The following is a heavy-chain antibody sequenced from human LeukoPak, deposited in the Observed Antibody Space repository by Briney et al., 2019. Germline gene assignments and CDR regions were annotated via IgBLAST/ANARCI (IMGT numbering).Heavy chain of an antibody. CDR1: GYTFTGYY. Sequence: ASVKVSCKASGYTFTGYYMHWVRQAPGQGLEWMGWINPNSGGTNCAQKFQGRVTMTRDTSISTAYMELSRLRSDDTAVYYCATRGLRDGDFDYWGQGTLVTVSS. CDR2: INPNSGGT. D-gene: IGHD5-24*01. CDR3: ATRGLRDGDFDY. J-gene: IGHJ4*02. V-gene: IGHV1-2*02.